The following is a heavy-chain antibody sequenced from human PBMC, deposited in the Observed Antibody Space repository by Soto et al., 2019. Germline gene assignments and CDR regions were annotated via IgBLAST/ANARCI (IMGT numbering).Heavy chain of an antibody. Sequence: EVQLVESGGGLVQPGGSLRLSCAASGFTLSDHYIDWVRQAPGKGLEWVGRSRGKAQVYTTEYAASVKGRFFTSRDDSKSSVYLQMNSLKTEDTAVYYCVRATYFSDRSGYTRCFEYWGQGTLVTVSS. CDR3: VRATYFSDRSGYTRCFEY. D-gene: IGHD3-22*01. CDR1: GFTLSDHY. V-gene: IGHV3-72*01. J-gene: IGHJ4*02. CDR2: SRGKAQVYTT.